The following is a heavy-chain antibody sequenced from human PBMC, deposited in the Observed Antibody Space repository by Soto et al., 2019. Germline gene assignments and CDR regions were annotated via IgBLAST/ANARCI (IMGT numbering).Heavy chain of an antibody. D-gene: IGHD2-2*01. CDR3: AKTIVPAAVRPIDY. V-gene: IGHV3-30*18. CDR2: ISHDGNIK. J-gene: IGHJ4*02. CDR1: GFTFSRCG. Sequence: GGSLRLSCSVSGFTFSRCGMHWVRQAPGKGLEWVALISHDGNIKYYSDSVRGRFTISRDNSRTTLFLQMNSLGPEDTAIYFCAKTIVPAAVRPIDYWGLGTLVTVSS.